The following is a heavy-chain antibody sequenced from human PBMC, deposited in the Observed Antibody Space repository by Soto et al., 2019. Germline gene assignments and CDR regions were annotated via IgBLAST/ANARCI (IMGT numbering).Heavy chain of an antibody. CDR3: ASRSSGWYFDY. V-gene: IGHV3-23*01. CDR1: GFTFSSYA. CDR2: ISGSGGST. Sequence: GGSLRLSCAASGFTFSSYAMSWVRQAPGKGLEWVSIISGSGGSTYYADTVKGRFTISRDNSKNTLYLQMNSLRAEDTAVYYCASRSSGWYFDYWGQGTLVTVSS. J-gene: IGHJ4*02. D-gene: IGHD6-19*01.